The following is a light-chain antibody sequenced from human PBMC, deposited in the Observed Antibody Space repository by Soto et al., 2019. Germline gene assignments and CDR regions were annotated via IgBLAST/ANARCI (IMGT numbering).Light chain of an antibody. CDR2: WAS. J-gene: IGKJ5*01. CDR3: QKYYTTPRIT. V-gene: IGKV4-1*01. Sequence: DIVMTQSPDSLAVSLGERATLKCKSSQNLFYSSSNKNYLAWYQQKPGQPPKLLISWASNRESGVPDRFSGSGSGTDFTLTISRLQTEDVAVYYCQKYYTTPRITFGQGTRLEIK. CDR1: QNLFYSSSNKNY.